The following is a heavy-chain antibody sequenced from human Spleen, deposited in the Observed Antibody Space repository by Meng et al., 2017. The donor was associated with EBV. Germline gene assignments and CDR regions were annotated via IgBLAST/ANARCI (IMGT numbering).Heavy chain of an antibody. J-gene: IGHJ5*02. CDR1: GGTFSRYT. CDR3: ASLNDYSSGSTS. CDR2: FTPIFGTT. V-gene: IGHV1-69*06. D-gene: IGHD6-19*01. Sequence: QLQLVQSGAEGKKPGSSMKVACKASGGTFSRYTFSWVRQAPGQGLEWMAGFTPIFGTTNYAQKFDDRLTISADTSTTTVYMELSSLRSEDTAVYFCASLNDYSSGSTSWGQGTLVTVSS.